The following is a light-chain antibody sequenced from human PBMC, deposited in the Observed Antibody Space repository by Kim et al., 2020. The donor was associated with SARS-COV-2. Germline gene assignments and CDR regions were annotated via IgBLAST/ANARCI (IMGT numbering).Light chain of an antibody. V-gene: IGLV3-1*01. CDR1: KLGDKY. J-gene: IGLJ3*02. CDR2: QDS. Sequence: SVCVSPGQTASITCSGDKLGDKYACWYQQKPGQSPVLVIYQDSKRPSGIPERFSGSNSGNTATLTISGTQAMDEADYYCQAWDSRVFGGGTKVTVL. CDR3: QAWDSRV.